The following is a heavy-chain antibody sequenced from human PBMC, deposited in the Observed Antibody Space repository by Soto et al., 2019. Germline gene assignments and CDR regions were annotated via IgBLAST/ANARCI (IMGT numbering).Heavy chain of an antibody. CDR2: IYYSGST. D-gene: IGHD3-10*01. CDR1: GGSISSGGYY. CDR3: ARLARYYYGSGSETSFDY. Sequence: SETLSVTCTVSGGSISSGGYYWSWIRQHPGKGLEWIGYIYYSGSTYYNPSLKSRVTISVDTSKNQFSLKLSSVTAADTAVYYCARLARYYYGSGSETSFDYWGQGTLVTVSS. V-gene: IGHV4-31*03. J-gene: IGHJ4*02.